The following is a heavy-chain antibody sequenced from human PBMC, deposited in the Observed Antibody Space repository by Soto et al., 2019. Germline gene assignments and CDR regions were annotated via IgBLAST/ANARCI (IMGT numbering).Heavy chain of an antibody. CDR1: EFTFSTYA. Sequence: GGSLRLSCAASEFTFSTYAMHWVRQAPGKGLEWVAVISYDANIKYYADSVKGRFTISRDNSKNTLYLQMNGLRAEDTAVYYCARANRFHPYYYYAMDVWGQGTTVTVSS. CDR2: ISYDANIK. CDR3: ARANRFHPYYYYAMDV. D-gene: IGHD3-10*01. J-gene: IGHJ6*02. V-gene: IGHV3-30-3*01.